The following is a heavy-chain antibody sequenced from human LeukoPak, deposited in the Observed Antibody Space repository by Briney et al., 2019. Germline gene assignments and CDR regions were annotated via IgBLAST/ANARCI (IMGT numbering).Heavy chain of an antibody. V-gene: IGHV1-2*02. CDR2: INPNSGGT. CDR1: GYTFTGYY. CDR3: ARDFSSSTSFNWFDP. D-gene: IGHD2-2*01. J-gene: IGHJ5*02. Sequence: ASVKVSCKASGYTFTGYYMHWVRQAPGQGLERMGWINPNSGGTNYAQKFQGRVTMTRDTSISTAYMELSRLRSDDTAVYYCARDFSSSTSFNWFDPWGQGTLVTVSS.